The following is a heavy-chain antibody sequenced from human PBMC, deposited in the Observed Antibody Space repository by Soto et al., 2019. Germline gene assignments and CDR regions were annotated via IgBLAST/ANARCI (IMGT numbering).Heavy chain of an antibody. D-gene: IGHD6-13*01. J-gene: IGHJ6*02. CDR1: GFTFSSYA. Sequence: GGSLRLSCAASGFTFSSYAMSWVRQAPGKGLEWVAVISYDGSNKYYADSVKGRFTISRDNSKNTLYLQMNSLRAEDTAVYYCARGAIAAAVLPVYYYGMDVWGQGTTVTVSS. CDR2: ISYDGSNK. V-gene: IGHV3-30*04. CDR3: ARGAIAAAVLPVYYYGMDV.